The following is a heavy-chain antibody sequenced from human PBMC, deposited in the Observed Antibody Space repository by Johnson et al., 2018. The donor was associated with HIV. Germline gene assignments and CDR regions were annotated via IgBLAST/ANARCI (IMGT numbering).Heavy chain of an antibody. J-gene: IGHJ3*02. D-gene: IGHD3-22*01. V-gene: IGHV3-30*04. Sequence: QVQLVESGGGVVQPGRSLRLSCAASGFTFSSYAMHWVRQAPGKGLEWVAVISYDGSNKNYADSVKGRFTISRDNTKNTLSLQMNSLRAEDTAVYDCARASPNYYDSSGYFPLDAFDIWGKGTMVTVSS. CDR2: ISYDGSNK. CDR1: GFTFSSYA. CDR3: ARASPNYYDSSGYFPLDAFDI.